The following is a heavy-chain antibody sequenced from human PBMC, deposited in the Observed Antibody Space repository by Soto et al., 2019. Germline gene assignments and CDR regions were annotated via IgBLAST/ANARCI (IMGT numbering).Heavy chain of an antibody. V-gene: IGHV4-30-4*01. Sequence: SETLSLTCTVSGGSISRGDYFWSWIRQPPGRGLEWIGFIYYSGSTYYNPSLKSRLSISMDSSKNEFSLRLTSVTAADTAVYCCARRGMNYDFWSGYSSYYYYAMDVWGQGTTVTV. J-gene: IGHJ6*02. CDR2: IYYSGST. D-gene: IGHD3-3*01. CDR3: ARRGMNYDFWSGYSSYYYYAMDV. CDR1: GGSISRGDYF.